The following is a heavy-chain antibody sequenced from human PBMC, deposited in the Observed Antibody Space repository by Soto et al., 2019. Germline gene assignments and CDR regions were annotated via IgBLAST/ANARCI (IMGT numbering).Heavy chain of an antibody. CDR1: GFTFSSYA. J-gene: IGHJ4*02. D-gene: IGHD2-2*01. CDR3: GRCTSTSCHLGSDY. CDR2: ISYEGSRQ. Sequence: QVQLVESGGGVVQPERSLRLSCAASGFTFSSYAMNWARQAPGKGLEWVALISYEGSRQYYADSVKGRFTISRDSSKNKLYLQMNSLGAADTAVYYCGRCTSTSCHLGSDYWGQGNLVTVSS. V-gene: IGHV3-30*04.